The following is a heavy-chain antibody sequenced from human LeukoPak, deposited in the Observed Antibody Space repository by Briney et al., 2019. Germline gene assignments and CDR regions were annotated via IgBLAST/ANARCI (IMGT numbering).Heavy chain of an antibody. D-gene: IGHD5-12*01. CDR2: INPNSGGT. CDR1: GYTFTGYY. V-gene: IGHV1-2*04. J-gene: IGHJ6*02. CDR3: ARDMQRVATNYYYGMDV. Sequence: ASVKVSCKASGYTFTGYYMHWVRQAPGQGLEWMGWINPNSGGTNYAQKFQGWVTMTRDTSISTAYMELSRLRSDDTAVYYCARDMQRVATNYYYGMDVWGQGTTVTVSS.